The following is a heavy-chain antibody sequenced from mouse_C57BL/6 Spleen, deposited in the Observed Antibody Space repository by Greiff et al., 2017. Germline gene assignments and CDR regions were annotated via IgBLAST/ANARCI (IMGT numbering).Heavy chain of an antibody. CDR3: AREGYYYGPWFAY. J-gene: IGHJ3*01. V-gene: IGHV1-80*01. CDR1: GYAFSSYW. CDR2: IYPGDGDT. Sequence: QVQLQQSGAELVKPGASVKISCKASGYAFSSYWMNWVKQRPGKGLEWIGQIYPGDGDTNYNGKFKGKATLTADKSSSTAYMQLSSLTSEDSAVYFCAREGYYYGPWFAYWGQGTLVTVSA. D-gene: IGHD1-1*01.